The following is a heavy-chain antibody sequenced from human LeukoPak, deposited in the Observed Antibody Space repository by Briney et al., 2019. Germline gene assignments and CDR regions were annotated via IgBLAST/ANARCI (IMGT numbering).Heavy chain of an antibody. CDR2: ISSTSSTI. V-gene: IGHV3-48*04. D-gene: IGHD3-10*01. Sequence: SGGSLRLSCAASGFTFSTYTMNWVRQAPGKGLEWLSYISSTSSTIYYADSVEGRFTISRDNAQNPLYLRMDSLRAEDSAVYYCARGRYGSGNDYWGQGTLVTVSS. J-gene: IGHJ4*02. CDR1: GFTFSTYT. CDR3: ARGRYGSGNDY.